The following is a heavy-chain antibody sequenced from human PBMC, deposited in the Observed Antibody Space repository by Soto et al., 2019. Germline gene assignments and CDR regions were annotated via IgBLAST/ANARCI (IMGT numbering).Heavy chain of an antibody. CDR1: GDSVSSGDYY. V-gene: IGHV4-61*08. J-gene: IGHJ6*02. D-gene: IGHD3-10*01. Sequence: PSETLSLTCSVSGDSVSSGDYYWSWIRQPPGKGLEWIGHVYFSGSTNYIPSLKSRLTMSVDTSKNQFSLKLSSVTAADTAVYYCARALYGSGVLDVWGQGTTVTVSS. CDR3: ARALYGSGVLDV. CDR2: VYFSGST.